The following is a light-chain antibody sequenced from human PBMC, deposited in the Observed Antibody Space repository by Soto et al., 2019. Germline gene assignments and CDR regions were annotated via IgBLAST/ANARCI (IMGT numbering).Light chain of an antibody. CDR3: QQYNNWPPIT. CDR1: QSVSSN. Sequence: EIFMTQSPATLSVSRWERATLSCRASQSVSSNLAWYQQKPGQAPRLLIYGASTRATGIPARFSGSGSGTEFTLTISSLQSEDFAVYYCQQYNNWPPITFGQGTRLEIK. V-gene: IGKV3-15*01. J-gene: IGKJ5*01. CDR2: GAS.